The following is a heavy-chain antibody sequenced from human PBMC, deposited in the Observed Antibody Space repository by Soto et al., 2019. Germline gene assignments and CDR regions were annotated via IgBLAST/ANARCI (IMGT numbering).Heavy chain of an antibody. D-gene: IGHD2-2*01. CDR2: IYYSGST. J-gene: IGHJ5*02. Sequence: LETLSHTCTVSGGSISSYYWSWIRQPPGKGLEWIGYIYYSGSTYYNPSLKSRVTISVDRSKNQFSLKLSSVTAADTAVYYCARVPDRWGQGTLVTVSS. CDR1: GGSISSYY. CDR3: ARVPDR. V-gene: IGHV4-59*12.